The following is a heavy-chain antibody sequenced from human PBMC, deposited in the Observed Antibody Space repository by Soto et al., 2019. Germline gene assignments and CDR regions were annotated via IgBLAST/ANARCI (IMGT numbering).Heavy chain of an antibody. CDR2: ISYSGST. V-gene: IGHV4-59*01. J-gene: IGHJ4*02. Sequence: SETLSLTCTVSGGSISSYYWSWIRQPPGKGLEWIGYISYSGSTNYNPSLKSRVTISVDTSKNQFSLKLSSVTAANTAVYYCARGGYYYDSSGYHSFYFDYWGQGTLVTVSS. D-gene: IGHD3-22*01. CDR3: ARGGYYYDSSGYHSFYFDY. CDR1: GGSISSYY.